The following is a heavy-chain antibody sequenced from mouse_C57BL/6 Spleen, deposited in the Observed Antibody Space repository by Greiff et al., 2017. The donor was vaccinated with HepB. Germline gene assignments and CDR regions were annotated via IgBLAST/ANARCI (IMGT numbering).Heavy chain of an antibody. Sequence: QVHVKQPGAELVMPGASVKLSCKASGYTFTSYWMHWVKQRPGQGLEWIGEIDPSDSYTNYNQKFKGKSTLTVDKSSSTAYMQLSSLTSEDSAVYYCARRYDYDDGAWFAYWGQGTLVTVSA. V-gene: IGHV1-69*01. J-gene: IGHJ3*01. CDR2: IDPSDSYT. D-gene: IGHD2-4*01. CDR1: GYTFTSYW. CDR3: ARRYDYDDGAWFAY.